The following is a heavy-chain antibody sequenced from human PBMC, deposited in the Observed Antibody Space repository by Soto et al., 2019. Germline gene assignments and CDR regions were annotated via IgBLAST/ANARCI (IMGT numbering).Heavy chain of an antibody. J-gene: IGHJ5*02. CDR2: VSSSSSTR. CDR3: AREGGNLTWSDP. CDR1: GFTFSSYS. Sequence: EVQLVESGGGLVQPGGSLRLSCAASGFTFSSYSMNWVRQAPGKRLEWGSYVSSSSSTRYYADSVNGRFTISRDNSKNSLYLQMNSMRDEDTAVYYCAREGGNLTWSDPWGQGALGTVSA. V-gene: IGHV3-48*02. D-gene: IGHD3-16*01.